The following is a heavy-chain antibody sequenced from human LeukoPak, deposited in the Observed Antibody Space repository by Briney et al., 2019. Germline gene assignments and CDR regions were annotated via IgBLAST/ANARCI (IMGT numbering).Heavy chain of an antibody. CDR2: IYYSGST. CDR3: ARLEIGPYYFDY. V-gene: IGHV4-59*08. J-gene: IGHJ4*02. Sequence: PSETQSLTCTVSGGSISSYYWSWIRQPPGKGLEWIGYIYYSGSTNYNPSLKSRVTISVDTSKNQFSLKLSSVTAADTAVYYCARLEIGPYYFDYWGQGTLVTVSS. CDR1: GGSISSYY. D-gene: IGHD5-24*01.